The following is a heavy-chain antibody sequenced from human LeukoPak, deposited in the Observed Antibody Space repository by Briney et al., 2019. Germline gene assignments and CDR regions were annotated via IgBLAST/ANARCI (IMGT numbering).Heavy chain of an antibody. J-gene: IGHJ4*02. Sequence: KTSETLSLTCTVSGGSISSYYWSWIRQPAGKGLEWIGRIYTSGSTNYNPSLKSRVTMSVDTSKNQFSLKLSSVTAADTAVYYCARDNSRITMVRGVTRESAGFDYWGQGTLVTVSS. CDR1: GGSISSYY. D-gene: IGHD3-10*01. CDR2: IYTSGST. V-gene: IGHV4-4*07. CDR3: ARDNSRITMVRGVTRESAGFDY.